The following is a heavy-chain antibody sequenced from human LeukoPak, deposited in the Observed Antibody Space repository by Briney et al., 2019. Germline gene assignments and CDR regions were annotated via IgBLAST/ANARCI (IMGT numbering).Heavy chain of an antibody. V-gene: IGHV4-34*01. CDR2: INHSGST. D-gene: IGHD5-12*01. J-gene: IGHJ4*02. CDR3: ARVSGYDWESFYDY. CDR1: GGSFSGYY. Sequence: SETLSLTCAVYGGSFSGYYWSWIRQPPGKGLEWIGEINHSGSTNYNPSLKSRVTISVDTSKNQFSLKLSSVTAADTAVYYCARVSGYDWESFYDYWGQGILVTVSS.